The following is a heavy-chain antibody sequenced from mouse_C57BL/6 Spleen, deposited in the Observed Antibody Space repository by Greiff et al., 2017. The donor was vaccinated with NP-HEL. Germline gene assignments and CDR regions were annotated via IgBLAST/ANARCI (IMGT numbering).Heavy chain of an antibody. V-gene: IGHV1-55*01. D-gene: IGHD1-1*01. CDR2: IYPGSGST. CDR3: ARAFITTVVAPSY. J-gene: IGHJ3*01. Sequence: VKLQQPGAELVKPGASVKMSCKASGYTFTSYWLTWVKQRPGQGLEWIGDIYPGSGSTNYNEKFKSKATLTVDTSSSTAYMQLSSLTSEDSAVYYCARAFITTVVAPSYWGQGTLVTVSA. CDR1: GYTFTSYW.